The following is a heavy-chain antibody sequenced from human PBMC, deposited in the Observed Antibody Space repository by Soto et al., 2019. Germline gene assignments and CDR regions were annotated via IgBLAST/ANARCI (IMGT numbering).Heavy chain of an antibody. CDR2: IYYSGST. Sequence: QVQLQESGPGLVKPSETLSLTCTVSGGSVSSGSYSWSWIRQPPGKGLEWIGYIYYSGSTNYNPSLKSRVTISVDTSKNQFSLKLSSVTAADTAVYYCARAAGRGGWFDPWGQGTLVTVSS. V-gene: IGHV4-61*01. J-gene: IGHJ5*02. CDR3: ARAAGRGGWFDP. D-gene: IGHD6-13*01. CDR1: GGSVSSGSYS.